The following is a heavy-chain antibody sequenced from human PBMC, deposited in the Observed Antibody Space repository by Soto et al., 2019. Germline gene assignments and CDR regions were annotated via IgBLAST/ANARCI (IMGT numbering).Heavy chain of an antibody. CDR2: IIPILDIA. CDR1: GGTFSSYT. V-gene: IGHV1-69*02. D-gene: IGHD5-12*01. J-gene: IGHJ6*03. CDR3: AVAPGSNIVATINAFDIWGQGTMVTVSSGKISSDTAMYYCARCPSTVNDYYYYYMDV. Sequence: SVKVSCKASGGTFSSYTISWVRQAPGQGLEWMGRIIPILDIANYAQKFQGRVTITADKSTSTAYMELSSLRSEDTAVYYCAVAPGSNIVATINAFDIWGQGTMVTVSSGKISSDTAMYYCARCPSTVNDYYYYYMDVGGKGTTVTVSS.